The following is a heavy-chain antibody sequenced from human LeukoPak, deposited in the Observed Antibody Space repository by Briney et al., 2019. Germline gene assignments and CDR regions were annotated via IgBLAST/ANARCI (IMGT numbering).Heavy chain of an antibody. CDR1: GGTFSSYA. J-gene: IGHJ5*02. CDR3: ARDPGIAVPNNWFDP. D-gene: IGHD6-19*01. CDR2: IIPIFGTA. V-gene: IGHV1-69*05. Sequence: SVKVSCRASGGTFSSYAISWVRQAPGQGLEWMGRIIPIFGTADYAQKFQGRVTITTDESTSTAYMELSSLRSEDTAVYYCARDPGIAVPNNWFDPWGRGTLVTVSS.